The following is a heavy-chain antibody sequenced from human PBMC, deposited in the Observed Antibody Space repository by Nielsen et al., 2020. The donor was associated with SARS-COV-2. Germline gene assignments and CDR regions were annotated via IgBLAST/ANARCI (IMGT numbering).Heavy chain of an antibody. D-gene: IGHD2-8*01. CDR3: AGAYCTNGVCPLDY. V-gene: IGHV4-30-4*01. CDR1: GGSISSGDYY. J-gene: IGHJ4*02. Sequence: SETLSLTCTVSGGSISSGDYYWSWIRQPPGKGLEWIGYIYYSGSTYYNPSLKSRVTISVDTSKNQFSLKLSSVTAADTALYYCAGAYCTNGVCPLDYWAREPWSPSPQ. CDR2: IYYSGST.